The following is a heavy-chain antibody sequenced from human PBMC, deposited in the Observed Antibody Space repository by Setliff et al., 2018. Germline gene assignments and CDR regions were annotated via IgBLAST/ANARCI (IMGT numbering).Heavy chain of an antibody. CDR3: ARVDGDGYKERYFDY. CDR1: GDSISIDDYY. V-gene: IGHV4-30-4*02. Sequence: SETLSLTCTVSGDSISIDDYYWSWIRQPPGKGLEWIGYIYYSGSTYYNPSLKSRVTISVDTSKNQFSLKLRSEDTAVYYCARVDGDGYKERYFDYWGQGTLVTVSS. D-gene: IGHD5-12*01. J-gene: IGHJ4*02. CDR2: IYYSGST.